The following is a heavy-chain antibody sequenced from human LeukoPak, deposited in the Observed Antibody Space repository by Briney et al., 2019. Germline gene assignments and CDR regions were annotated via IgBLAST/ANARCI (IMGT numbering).Heavy chain of an antibody. Sequence: GGSLRLSCAASGFIFSSYSMNWVRQAPGKGLEWVSYISGSSSFMLYADSVKGRFTISRDNSKNTLYLQMNSLRAEDTAVYYCARELSLDYYGMDVWGQGTTVTVSS. V-gene: IGHV3-21*05. CDR2: ISGSSSFM. J-gene: IGHJ6*02. CDR3: ARELSLDYYGMDV. CDR1: GFIFSSYS.